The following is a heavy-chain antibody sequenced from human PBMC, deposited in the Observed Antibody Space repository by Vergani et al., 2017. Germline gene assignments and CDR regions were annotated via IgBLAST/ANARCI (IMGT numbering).Heavy chain of an antibody. CDR3: ARGRGYCSSTSCYAQYEEYYYYGMDV. V-gene: IGHV4-30-2*01. Sequence: QLQLQESGSGLVKPSQTLSLTCAVSGDSITNGGFSWNWIRQPPGKGPEWIGYIFPSGNSDYNPSLKNRVSISLDKSKNQFSLWVNSVTAADTAVYFCARGRGYCSSTSCYAQYEEYYYYGMDVWGQGTTVTVSS. CDR2: IFPSGNS. CDR1: GDSITNGGFS. D-gene: IGHD2-2*01. J-gene: IGHJ6*02.